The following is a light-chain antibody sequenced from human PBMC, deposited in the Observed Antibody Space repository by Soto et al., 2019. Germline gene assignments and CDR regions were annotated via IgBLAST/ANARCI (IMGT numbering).Light chain of an antibody. J-gene: IGKJ1*01. Sequence: EIALTQYPATLSVSPGERATFSCRASQSFNTNLAWYQLKPGQAPRLLVYGASIRATGIPARFSGSGSGTEYSLTISSLQSEDFGVYFCQQYDQWWTFGQGTKVDIK. CDR3: QQYDQWWT. CDR2: GAS. V-gene: IGKV3-15*01. CDR1: QSFNTN.